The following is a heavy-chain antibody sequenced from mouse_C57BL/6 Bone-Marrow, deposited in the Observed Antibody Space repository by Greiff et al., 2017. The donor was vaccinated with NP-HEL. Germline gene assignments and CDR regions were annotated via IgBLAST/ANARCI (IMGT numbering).Heavy chain of an antibody. CDR1: GFSLSTFGMG. Sequence: QVTLKESGPGILQPSQTLSLTCSFSGFSLSTFGMGVGWIRQPSGKGLEWLAHIWWDDAKYYNPALKSRLKISTDTAKNQVFLKLASVDTADTATYYCARIVTTVPRYFDVWGTGTTVTVSS. J-gene: IGHJ1*03. CDR2: IWWDDAK. V-gene: IGHV8-8*01. D-gene: IGHD1-1*01. CDR3: ARIVTTVPRYFDV.